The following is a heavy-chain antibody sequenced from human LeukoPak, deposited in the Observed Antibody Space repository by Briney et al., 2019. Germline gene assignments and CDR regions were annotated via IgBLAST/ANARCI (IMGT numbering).Heavy chain of an antibody. V-gene: IGHV4-39*01. CDR1: GDSISSSGYN. D-gene: IGHD6-19*01. CDR3: ASRSRMAVAGTQVFDY. J-gene: IGHJ4*02. CDR2: MHYSGDT. Sequence: PSETLSLTCTVSGDSISSSGYNWGWIRQPPGKGLERIGSMHYSGDTYYNPSLKSRVTISVDTYKNQFSLRLSSVSAAGTAVYYCASRSRMAVAGTQVFDYWGQGTLVTVSS.